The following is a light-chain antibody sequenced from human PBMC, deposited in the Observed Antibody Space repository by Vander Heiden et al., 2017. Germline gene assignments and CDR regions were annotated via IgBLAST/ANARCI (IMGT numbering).Light chain of an antibody. V-gene: IGKV1-33*01. Sequence: DIQMTQSPSSLSASVGDRVTITCQASQDISNYLNWYQQKPGKAPKLLIYDASNLETGVPSRFSGSGSGTDFTFTISILQPEDLATYYCQQDDNLPYTFGQGTKLKIK. CDR3: QQDDNLPYT. CDR1: QDISNY. J-gene: IGKJ2*01. CDR2: DAS.